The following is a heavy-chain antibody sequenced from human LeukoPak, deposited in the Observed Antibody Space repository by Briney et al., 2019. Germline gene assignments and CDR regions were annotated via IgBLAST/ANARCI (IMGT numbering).Heavy chain of an antibody. CDR3: ARVSGYDWESFYDY. Sequence: PSQTLSLTCTVSGGSISSGSYYWSWIRQPAGKGLEWIGRIYTSGSTNYNPSLKSRVTISVDTSKNQFSLKLSSVTAADTAVYYCARVSGYDWESFYDYWGQGTLVTVSS. D-gene: IGHD5-12*01. CDR2: IYTSGST. V-gene: IGHV4-61*02. CDR1: GGSISSGSYY. J-gene: IGHJ4*02.